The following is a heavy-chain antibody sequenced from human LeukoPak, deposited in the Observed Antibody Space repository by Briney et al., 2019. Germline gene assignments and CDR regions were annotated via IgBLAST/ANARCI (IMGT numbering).Heavy chain of an antibody. D-gene: IGHD3-22*01. CDR2: IKQDGSEK. Sequence: PGGSLRLSCAASGFTFSSYWMSWVRQAPGKGLEWVANIKQDGSEKYYVDSVKGRFTISRDNAKNSLYLQMNSLRAEDTAVYYCARALYDSSGPEAYYFDYWGQGTLVTVSS. CDR1: GFTFSSYW. J-gene: IGHJ4*02. V-gene: IGHV3-7*04. CDR3: ARALYDSSGPEAYYFDY.